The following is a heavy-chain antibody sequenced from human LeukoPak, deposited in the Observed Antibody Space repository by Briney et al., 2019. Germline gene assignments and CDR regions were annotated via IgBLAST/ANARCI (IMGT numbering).Heavy chain of an antibody. J-gene: IGHJ4*02. CDR2: IKQDGSEK. CDR3: ARDPRTFTHTAMAHFDY. V-gene: IGHV3-7*01. CDR1: GFTFTSYG. D-gene: IGHD5-18*01. Sequence: GGTLRLSCAASGFTFTSYGMSWVRQVRQAPGKGLEWVANIKQDGSEKYYVDSVKGRFTISRDNAKNSLYLQMNSLRAEDTAVYYCARDPRTFTHTAMAHFDYWGQGTLVTVSS.